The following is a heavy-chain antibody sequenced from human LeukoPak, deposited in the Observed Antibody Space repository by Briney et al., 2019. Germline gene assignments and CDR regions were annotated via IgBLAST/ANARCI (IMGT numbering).Heavy chain of an antibody. Sequence: PGRSLRLSCAASGFSFSSFAMHWVRQAPGKGLEWVTVISFDGSDKFYTDSAKGRFTISRENSKNTLYLQMNNLTAEDTAVYYCATVGIRTASDNWGQGTLVSVSS. CDR3: ATVGIRTASDN. J-gene: IGHJ4*02. D-gene: IGHD1-14*01. V-gene: IGHV3-30*04. CDR1: GFSFSSFA. CDR2: ISFDGSDK.